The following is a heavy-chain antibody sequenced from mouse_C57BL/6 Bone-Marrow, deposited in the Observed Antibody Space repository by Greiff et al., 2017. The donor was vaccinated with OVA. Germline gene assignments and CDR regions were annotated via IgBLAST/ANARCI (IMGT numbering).Heavy chain of an antibody. J-gene: IGHJ4*01. CDR2: RRNKANDYTT. V-gene: IGHV7-1*01. Sequence: EVKLVESGGGLVQSGRSLRLSCATSGFSFSDFYMEWVRQAPGKGLEWIAARRNKANDYTTEYSASVKGRFIVSRDTSQSILYLQMNALRAEDTAIYYCARDVGAMDYWGQGTSVTVSS. CDR1: GFSFSDFY. CDR3: ARDVGAMDY.